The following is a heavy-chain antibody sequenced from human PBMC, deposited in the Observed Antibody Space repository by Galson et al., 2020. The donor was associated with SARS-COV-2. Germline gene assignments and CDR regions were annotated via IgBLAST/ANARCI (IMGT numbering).Heavy chain of an antibody. D-gene: IGHD4-17*01. CDR3: AKQGGTDPRPPMTTQPMDV. CDR2: ISYDGSNK. V-gene: IGHV3-30*18. Sequence: TGGSLRLSCAASGFTFSSYGMHWVRQAPGKGLEWVAVISYDGSNKYYADSVKGRFTISRDNSKNTLYLQMNSLRAEDKAVYYCAKQGGTDPRPPMTTQPMDVWGQGTTVTVSS. J-gene: IGHJ6*02. CDR1: GFTFSSYG.